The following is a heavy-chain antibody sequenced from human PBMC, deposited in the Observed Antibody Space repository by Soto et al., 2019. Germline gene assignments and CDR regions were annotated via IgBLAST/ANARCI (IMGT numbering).Heavy chain of an antibody. V-gene: IGHV4-34*01. CDR2: IDQSGTT. CDR3: ERDVQGDAPFNHFLDS. CDR1: GGSFSGYY. Sequence: PSETLSLTCVVYGGSFSGYYWSWIRQAPGKGLEWIGEIDQSGTTNENPSLKSRVTVLVDTSKNQFSLKLGSVTAADTAMYYCERDVQGDAPFNHFLDSWSMGTLVTVSS. D-gene: IGHD3-10*01. J-gene: IGHJ4*02.